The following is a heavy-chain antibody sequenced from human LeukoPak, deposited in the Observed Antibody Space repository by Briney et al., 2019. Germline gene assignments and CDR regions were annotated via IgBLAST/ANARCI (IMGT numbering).Heavy chain of an antibody. V-gene: IGHV4-59*01. Sequence: SETLSLTFTVSGGSISSYYWSWIRQPPGKGLEWMGYIYYSGSINYNLSLKSRVTISVDTSKNQFSLKLSSVTAADTGVYYCARQGDQRITIFGVAPPGGMDVWGQGTTVTVSS. D-gene: IGHD3-3*01. CDR2: IYYSGSI. CDR1: GGSISSYY. CDR3: ARQGDQRITIFGVAPPGGMDV. J-gene: IGHJ6*02.